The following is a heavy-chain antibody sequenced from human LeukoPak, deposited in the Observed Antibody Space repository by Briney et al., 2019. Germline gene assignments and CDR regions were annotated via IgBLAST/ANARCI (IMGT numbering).Heavy chain of an antibody. CDR3: ARGYFY. D-gene: IGHD3-9*01. CDR2: VYNSGRT. Sequence: SETLSLTCIVSGVSISNYYWSWIRQPPGKGLEWIGYVYNSGRTSYNPYHKGRVSISADMPKNQFSLKLTSVTAADTAVYYCARGYFYWGQGALVTVSS. V-gene: IGHV4-4*08. CDR1: GVSISNYY. J-gene: IGHJ4*02.